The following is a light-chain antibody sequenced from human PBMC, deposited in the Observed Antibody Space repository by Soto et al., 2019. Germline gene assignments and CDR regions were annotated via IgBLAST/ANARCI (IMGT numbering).Light chain of an antibody. CDR1: TGAVTSGHY. CDR3: LLSYSCARRV. CDR2: DTS. Sequence: QAVVTQEPSLTVSPGGTVTLTCGSSTGAVTSGHYPYWFQQKPGQAPRTLIYDTSNKHSWTPARFSGSLLGGKAALTLSSAQPEDEAEYYCLLSYSCARRVFRTGTKVTVL. J-gene: IGLJ1*01. V-gene: IGLV7-46*01.